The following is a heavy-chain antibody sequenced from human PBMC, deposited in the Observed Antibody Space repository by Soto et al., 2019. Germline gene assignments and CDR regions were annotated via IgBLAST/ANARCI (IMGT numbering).Heavy chain of an antibody. J-gene: IGHJ6*02. Sequence: GSLRLSCTASGFTFGDYAMSWVRQAPGKGLEWVGFIRSKAYGGTTEYAASMKGRFTISRDDSKSIAYLQMNSLKTEDTAVYYCTRDLGADDYYYYGMDVWGQGTTVTVSS. D-gene: IGHD1-26*01. CDR1: GFTFGDYA. V-gene: IGHV3-49*04. CDR2: IRSKAYGGTT. CDR3: TRDLGADDYYYYGMDV.